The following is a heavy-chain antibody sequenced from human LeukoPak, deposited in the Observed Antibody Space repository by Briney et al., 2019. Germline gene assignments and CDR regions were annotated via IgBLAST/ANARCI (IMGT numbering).Heavy chain of an antibody. CDR2: IYWDDDK. CDR1: GFSLGSRPMG. J-gene: IGHJ3*01. CDR3: AHRLDLVGTWHSGAFDF. D-gene: IGHD3/OR15-3a*01. V-gene: IGHV2-5*02. Sequence: SGPTLVKPTETLTLTCTFSGFSLGSRPMGVGWIRQPPGKALEWLALIYWDDDKRYRPSLQSRLTITKDTSRNQVVLTMTNMDPVDTATYFCAHRLDLVGTWHSGAFDFWGRGTVVTVSS.